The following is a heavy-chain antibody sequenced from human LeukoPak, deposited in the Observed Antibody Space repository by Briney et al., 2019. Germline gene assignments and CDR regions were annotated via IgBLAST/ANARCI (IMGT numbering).Heavy chain of an antibody. CDR2: IFYSGST. CDR1: GGSISTSNYY. Sequence: SETLSLTCTVSGGSISTSNYYWGWIRQPPGKGLERIGNIFYSGSTYYGPSLKSRLTISLDTSRNQFSLKLSSVTAADTAVYYCASPTGGYAFDIWGQGTMVTVSS. D-gene: IGHD1-14*01. V-gene: IGHV4-39*07. CDR3: ASPTGGYAFDI. J-gene: IGHJ3*02.